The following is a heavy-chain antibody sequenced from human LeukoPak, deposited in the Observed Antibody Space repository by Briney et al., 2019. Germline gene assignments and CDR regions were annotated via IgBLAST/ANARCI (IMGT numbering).Heavy chain of an antibody. Sequence: GRSLRLSCATSGFTFSSYWVHGVPQAPRKALVWVSHIQGHGSTARYADSVKGRFTISRDNAKNTLYLQINSMRAEDKAVYYCVKDTWLWTLIGYWGQGTLVTVSS. D-gene: IGHD3-22*01. CDR1: GFTFSSYW. CDR2: IQGHGSTA. J-gene: IGHJ4*02. CDR3: VKDTWLWTLIGY. V-gene: IGHV3-74*01.